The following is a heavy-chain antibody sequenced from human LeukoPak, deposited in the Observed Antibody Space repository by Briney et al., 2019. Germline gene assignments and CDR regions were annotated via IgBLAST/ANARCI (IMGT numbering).Heavy chain of an antibody. V-gene: IGHV4-59*01. CDR2: IYYSGST. CDR3: ALSWIAASGAFDY. D-gene: IGHD6-13*01. J-gene: IGHJ4*02. Sequence: SETLSLTCTVSGGSISSYYWSWIRQPPGKGLEWIGYIYYSGSTNYNPSLKSRVTISVDTSKNQFSLKLSSVTAADTAVYYCALSWIAASGAFDYWGQGTPVTVSS. CDR1: GGSISSYY.